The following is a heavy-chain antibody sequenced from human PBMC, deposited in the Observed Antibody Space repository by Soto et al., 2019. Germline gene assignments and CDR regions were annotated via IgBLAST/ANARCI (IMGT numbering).Heavy chain of an antibody. CDR2: IWYDGSNK. CDR1: GFTFSSYG. D-gene: IGHD5-18*01. J-gene: IGHJ5*02. CDR3: AKVMVKKWFDP. Sequence: GGSLRLSCAASGFTFSSYGMHWVRQAPGKGLEWVAVIWYDGSNKYYADSVKGRFTISRDNSKNTLYLQMSSLRAEDTAVYYCAKVMVKKWFDPWGQGTLVTVSS. V-gene: IGHV3-33*06.